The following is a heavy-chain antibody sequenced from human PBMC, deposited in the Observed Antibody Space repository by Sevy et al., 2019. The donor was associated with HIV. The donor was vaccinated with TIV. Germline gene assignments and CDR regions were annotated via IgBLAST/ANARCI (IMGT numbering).Heavy chain of an antibody. CDR3: TRVGCSGGSCYSRGAYYYYGMDV. Sequence: GGSLRLSCTASGFTFGDYAMSWFRQAPGKGLEWVGFIRSKAYGGTTEYAASVKGRFTISRDDSKSIAYLQMNSLKTEDTAVYYSTRVGCSGGSCYSRGAYYYYGMDVWGQGTTVTVSS. CDR1: GFTFGDYA. D-gene: IGHD2-15*01. J-gene: IGHJ6*02. V-gene: IGHV3-49*03. CDR2: IRSKAYGGTT.